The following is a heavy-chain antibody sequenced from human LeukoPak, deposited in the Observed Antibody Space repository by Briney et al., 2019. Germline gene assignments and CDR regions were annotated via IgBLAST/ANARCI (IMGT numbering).Heavy chain of an antibody. D-gene: IGHD6-13*01. CDR1: RSFW. CDR2: INGDMTTT. J-gene: IGHJ5*02. V-gene: IGHV3-74*01. CDR3: VAAGECSCGCPGS. Sequence: GGSLRLSCAARSFWMHWVRQAPGKGLVWVSRINGDMTTTNYADSVKGRFTISRDKAKNTVYLQMNSLRAEDTAVYFCVAAGECSCGCPGSWGQGTLVTVSS.